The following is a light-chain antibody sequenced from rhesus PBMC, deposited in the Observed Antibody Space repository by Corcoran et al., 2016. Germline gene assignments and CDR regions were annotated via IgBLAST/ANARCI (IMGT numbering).Light chain of an antibody. V-gene: IGKV3S11*01. CDR3: QQSSNLFT. Sequence: QVILTQSPGTLSLSPGERATLSCRASQSVSSYLAWYQQKPGQAPRLLIYGASSRASGIPERFRGSGSGTDFSLTIDSLEPEDVGVCYCQQSSNLFTFGPGTKLDIK. CDR1: QSVSSY. J-gene: IGKJ3*01. CDR2: GAS.